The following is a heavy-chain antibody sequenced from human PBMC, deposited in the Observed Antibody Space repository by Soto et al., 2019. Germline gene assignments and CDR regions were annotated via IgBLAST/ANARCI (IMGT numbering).Heavy chain of an antibody. J-gene: IGHJ4*02. D-gene: IGHD2-21*02. CDR1: GYTFTSYA. V-gene: IGHV1-3*01. CDR2: INAGNGNI. CDR3: ARSIVVVTALDY. Sequence: ASVPVPRKASGYTFTSYATTAVRSAPGQRLEWMGWINAGNGNIKYSQKFQGRVTITRDTSASTAYMELSSLRSEDTAVYYCARSIVVVTALDYWGQGTLVTVCS.